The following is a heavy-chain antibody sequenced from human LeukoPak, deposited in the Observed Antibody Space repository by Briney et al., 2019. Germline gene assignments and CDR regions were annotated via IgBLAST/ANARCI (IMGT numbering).Heavy chain of an antibody. V-gene: IGHV3-43*02. Sequence: GGALRLSCAASGFTFDDYAMHWVRQAPGRGLEWVSLISGDGGSTYYADSVKGRFTISRDNSKNSLYLQMNSLRTEDTALYYCAKDIDNSGYDQGAFDIWGQGTMVTVSS. CDR2: ISGDGGST. J-gene: IGHJ3*02. CDR1: GFTFDDYA. D-gene: IGHD5-12*01. CDR3: AKDIDNSGYDQGAFDI.